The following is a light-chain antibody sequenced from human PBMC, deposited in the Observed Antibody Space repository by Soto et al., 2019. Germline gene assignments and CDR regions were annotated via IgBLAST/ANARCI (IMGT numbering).Light chain of an antibody. Sequence: QSALTQPASVAGSPGQSITISCAGTSCDVGGYDFVSWYQHHPGRAPKLLIYEVSGRPSGVSYRFSGSKSGNTASLIISGLQAEDEAYYYCSSYGSSGTSVFGTGTKVSVL. CDR1: SCDVGGYDF. J-gene: IGLJ1*01. V-gene: IGLV2-14*01. CDR3: SSYGSSGTSV. CDR2: EVS.